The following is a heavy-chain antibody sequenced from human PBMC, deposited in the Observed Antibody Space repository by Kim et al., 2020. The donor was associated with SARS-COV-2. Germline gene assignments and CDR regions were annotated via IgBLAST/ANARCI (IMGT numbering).Heavy chain of an antibody. CDR3: ARGAMVRGADRDY. V-gene: IGHV3-30*03. D-gene: IGHD3-10*01. CDR1: GFTLSCCG. Sequence: GGSLRLSCAASGFTLSCCGMYWARQTPGKGLEWVAFILYDGSNKYYADSVKGRFTISRDNSKNTLYLQMNSLKTEDTAVYYCARGAMVRGADRDYWGQGTLVTVSS. J-gene: IGHJ4*02. CDR2: ILYDGSNK.